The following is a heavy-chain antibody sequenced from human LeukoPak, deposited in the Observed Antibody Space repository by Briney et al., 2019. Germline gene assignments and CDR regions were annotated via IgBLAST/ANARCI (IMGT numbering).Heavy chain of an antibody. Sequence: GGSLRLSCAASGFTVSSTYMSWVRQAPGKGLEWVSGIYSGDSTYYADSVKGRFIISRDNSKNTLYLQMNSLRAEDTAVYYCARDCVWFGECWGQGTLVTVSS. CDR3: ARDCVWFGEC. CDR1: GFTVSSTY. CDR2: IYSGDST. J-gene: IGHJ4*02. V-gene: IGHV3-66*01. D-gene: IGHD3-10*01.